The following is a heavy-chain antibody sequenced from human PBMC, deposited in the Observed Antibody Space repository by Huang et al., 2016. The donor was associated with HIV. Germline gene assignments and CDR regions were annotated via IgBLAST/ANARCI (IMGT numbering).Heavy chain of an antibody. CDR3: ARLPGSITMIRGVITDPY. Sequence: QLQLQESGPGLVKPSETLSLTCTVSGGSIRSDNYYWGWIRQPPGKGLEWVGSIYYSESTYYNPSRKRRVTITVDTSKNHFSLRMRSVTASDTAVYYCARLPGSITMIRGVITDPYWGQGTLVTVSS. CDR2: IYYSEST. D-gene: IGHD3-10*01. V-gene: IGHV4-39*02. J-gene: IGHJ4*02. CDR1: GGSIRSDNYY.